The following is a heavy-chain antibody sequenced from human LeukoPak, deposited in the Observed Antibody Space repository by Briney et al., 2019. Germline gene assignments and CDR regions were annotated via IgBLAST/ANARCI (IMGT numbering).Heavy chain of an antibody. Sequence: ASVKVSCKASGYTLTSYGISWVRQAPGQGLEWMGWISAYNGNTNYAQKLQGRVTMTTDTSTSTAYMELRSLRSDDTAVYYCAREKTYCSSTGCYNRGGIDYWGQGTLVTVSS. D-gene: IGHD2-2*02. CDR3: AREKTYCSSTGCYNRGGIDY. V-gene: IGHV1-18*01. CDR1: GYTLTSYG. J-gene: IGHJ4*02. CDR2: ISAYNGNT.